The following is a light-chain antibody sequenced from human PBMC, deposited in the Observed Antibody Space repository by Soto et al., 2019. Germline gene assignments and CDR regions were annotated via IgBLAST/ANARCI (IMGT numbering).Light chain of an antibody. J-gene: IGLJ1*01. Sequence: QSVLTQPASVSGSPGQSITISCTGTSSDVGSYNLVSWYQQHPGKAPKLMIYEGSKRPSGLSNRFSGSKSGNTASLTISGLQAEDEADYYCCSYAGSSTVVFGTGTKVTVL. CDR1: SSDVGSYNL. CDR2: EGS. V-gene: IGLV2-23*01. CDR3: CSYAGSSTVV.